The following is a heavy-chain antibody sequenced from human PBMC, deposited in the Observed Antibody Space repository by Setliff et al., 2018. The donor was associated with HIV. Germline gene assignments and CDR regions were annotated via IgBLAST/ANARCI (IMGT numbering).Heavy chain of an antibody. D-gene: IGHD4-17*01. CDR3: ARGQASNGYGVSF. CDR2: INPNSGGST. CDR1: GYTFTGNY. Sequence: ASVKVSCKASGYTFTGNYIHWVRQAPGQGLEWMGWINPNSGGSTTYAQRFQGRVSMTRDTSTSTVYMELSSLRSEDTAVYYCARGQASNGYGVSFWGQGTMVTVSS. V-gene: IGHV1-46*01. J-gene: IGHJ3*01.